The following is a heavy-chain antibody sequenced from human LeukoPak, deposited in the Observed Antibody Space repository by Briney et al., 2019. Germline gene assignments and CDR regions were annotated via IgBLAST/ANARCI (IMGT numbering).Heavy chain of an antibody. J-gene: IGHJ3*02. D-gene: IGHD4-17*01. CDR1: GFTFSNYW. CDR2: ISTDGSTI. Sequence: PGESLRLSCAASGFTFSNYWMHWVRQAPGKGLLWVSRISTDGSTIHYADSVKGRFTISRDNDKNSLYLQMNSLRAEDTALYYCATRVTADSYDASDIWGQGTMVTVSS. V-gene: IGHV3-74*01. CDR3: ATRVTADSYDASDI.